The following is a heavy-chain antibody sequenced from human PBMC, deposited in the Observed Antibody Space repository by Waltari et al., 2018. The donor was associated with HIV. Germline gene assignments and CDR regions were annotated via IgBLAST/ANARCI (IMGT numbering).Heavy chain of an antibody. V-gene: IGHV3-21*01. J-gene: IGHJ4*02. CDR2: IARSSSSYI. CDR1: GFTFSSYI. Sequence: EVQLVESGGGLVKPGGSLRLSCAASGFTFSSYIMNWVRQAPGKGLEWVSSIARSSSSYIYYAKSVRGRFTISRDNAKNSLYLQMSSLRAEDTAVYYCAREMATVYVDYWGQGTLVTVSP. D-gene: IGHD5-12*01. CDR3: AREMATVYVDY.